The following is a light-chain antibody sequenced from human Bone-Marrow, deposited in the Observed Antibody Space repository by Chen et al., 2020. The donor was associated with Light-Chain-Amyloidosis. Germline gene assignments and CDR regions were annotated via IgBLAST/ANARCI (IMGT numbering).Light chain of an antibody. J-gene: IGLJ3*02. CDR1: NIGSTS. Sequence: SYVLPQPSSVSVAPGQTATIACGGNNIGSTSVHWYQQPPGQPPLLVVYDDSDRPSGIPERLSGSNSGNTATLTISRVEAGDEADYYCQVWDRSSDRPVFGGGTKLTVL. CDR2: DDS. CDR3: QVWDRSSDRPV. V-gene: IGLV3-21*02.